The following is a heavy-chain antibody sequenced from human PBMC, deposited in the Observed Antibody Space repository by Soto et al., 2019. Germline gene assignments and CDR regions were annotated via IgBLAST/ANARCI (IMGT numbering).Heavy chain of an antibody. CDR1: GESFSAYS. Sequence: QVQVQQSGAGLLKPSETLSLTCAVYGESFSAYSWNWMRQSPEKGLELIADIPYSRTTNYNPSLRRPVTISRETSKRQLSLKLTSVTPSDTAVYYRVTYEDRTPGWVPLADFWGQGTQVTVTS. J-gene: IGHJ4*02. V-gene: IGHV4-34*01. CDR2: IPYSRTT. D-gene: IGHD3-9*01. CDR3: VTYEDRTPGWVPLADF.